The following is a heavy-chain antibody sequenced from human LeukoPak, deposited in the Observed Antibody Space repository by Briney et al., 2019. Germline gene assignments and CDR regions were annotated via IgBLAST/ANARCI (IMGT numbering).Heavy chain of an antibody. CDR2: IKDDGSST. CDR3: AGDGYSFGHDFDY. Sequence: GGSLRLSCAASGFTFSSYWMHWVRHTPGKGLVWVSRIKDDGSSTSYADSVKGRFTISRDNAKNTLYLQMNSLRAEDTAVYYCAGDGYSFGHDFDYWGQGTLVTVSS. V-gene: IGHV3-74*01. J-gene: IGHJ4*02. D-gene: IGHD5-18*01. CDR1: GFTFSSYW.